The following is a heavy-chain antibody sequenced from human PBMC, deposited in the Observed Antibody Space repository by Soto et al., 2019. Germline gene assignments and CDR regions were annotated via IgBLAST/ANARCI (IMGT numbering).Heavy chain of an antibody. CDR3: ASHCSGGICYYGFDD. Sequence: SETLSLTCAVYRGSFSTHYWSWIRQPPGKGLEWIGQIDHRGNTNYNPSLKSRVTISFDTSKNQFSLNLSSVTAAVTAAYYCASHCSGGICYYGFDDWGQGTMVTVSS. CDR2: IDHRGNT. CDR1: RGSFSTHY. J-gene: IGHJ3*01. D-gene: IGHD2-15*01. V-gene: IGHV4-34*01.